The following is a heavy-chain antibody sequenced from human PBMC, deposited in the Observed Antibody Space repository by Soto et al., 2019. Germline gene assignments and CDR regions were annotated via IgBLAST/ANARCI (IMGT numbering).Heavy chain of an antibody. CDR3: AKDPNGDYVGGFDF. CDR2: MSATDGRS. V-gene: IGHV3-23*01. Sequence: EVQLLESGGGLVQPGGSLRLSCAASGFIINSFAMTWVRQAPGKGLEWVSSMSATDGRSYYADSVKGRFTISRDDSKSALYLQMNSVRVEDTAVYYCAKDPNGDYVGGFDFWGQGTMVTV. D-gene: IGHD4-17*01. CDR1: GFIINSFA. J-gene: IGHJ3*01.